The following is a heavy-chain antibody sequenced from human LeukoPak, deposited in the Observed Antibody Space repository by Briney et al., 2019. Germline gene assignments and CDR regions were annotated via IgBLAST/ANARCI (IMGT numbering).Heavy chain of an antibody. J-gene: IGHJ4*02. Sequence: GGSLRLSCAASGFTFSWYWLHWVRQGPGKGLEWVAFIRYDGSNKYYADSVKGRFTISRDNSKNTLYLQMNSLRAEDTAVYYCAKKGTGDQPFDYWGQGTLVTVSS. D-gene: IGHD7-27*01. CDR3: AKKGTGDQPFDY. CDR2: IRYDGSNK. V-gene: IGHV3-30*02. CDR1: GFTFSWYW.